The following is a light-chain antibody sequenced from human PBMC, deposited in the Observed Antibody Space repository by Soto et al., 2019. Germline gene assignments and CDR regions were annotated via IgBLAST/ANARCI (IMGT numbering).Light chain of an antibody. CDR3: QSSDSSRSGPYV. J-gene: IGLJ1*01. V-gene: IGLV1-40*01. Sequence: QSVLTQPPSVSGAPGQRVTISCTGSSSNIGAGYDVHWYQQLPGTAPKLLIYGNSNRPSGVPDRFSASKSGTSASLAITGLQAEDEAADYCQSSDSSRSGPYVFGTGTKVTVL. CDR2: GNS. CDR1: SSNIGAGYD.